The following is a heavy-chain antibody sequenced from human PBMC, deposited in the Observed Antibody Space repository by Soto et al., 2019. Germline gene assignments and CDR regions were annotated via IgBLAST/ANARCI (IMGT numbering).Heavy chain of an antibody. Sequence: QLQLQESGSGLVKPSQTLSLTCAVSGGSISSGGYSWSWIRQPPGKGLEWIGYIYHSGSTYYNPSLKSRVSISVDRSKNQCTRELGFVAAADTAVYYCARGPPDSIWGQGTLVTVSS. J-gene: IGHJ4*02. CDR2: IYHSGST. V-gene: IGHV4-30-2*01. D-gene: IGHD3-22*01. CDR1: GGSISSGGYS. CDR3: ARGPPDSI.